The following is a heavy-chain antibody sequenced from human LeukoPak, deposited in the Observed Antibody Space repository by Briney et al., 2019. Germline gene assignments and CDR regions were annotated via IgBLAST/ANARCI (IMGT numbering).Heavy chain of an antibody. J-gene: IGHJ4*02. D-gene: IGHD3-16*01. CDR3: ARVSVWGSFGY. Sequence: PSETLSLTCTVSGGSISSSSYYWGWIRQPPGKGREWIGSIYYSGSTYYNPSLKSRVTISVDTSKNQFSLKLSSVTAADTAVYYCARVSVWGSFGYWGQGTLVTVSS. CDR1: GGSISSSSYY. V-gene: IGHV4-39*01. CDR2: IYYSGST.